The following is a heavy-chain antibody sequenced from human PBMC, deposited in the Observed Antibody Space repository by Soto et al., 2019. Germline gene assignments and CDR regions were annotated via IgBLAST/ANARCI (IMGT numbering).Heavy chain of an antibody. J-gene: IGHJ4*02. CDR1: GFTFSDAA. Sequence: EVQLVESGGGLVQPGGSLKLSCAASGFTFSDAAMHWVRQASGKGLEWVGRIRSKGNNYATTYTASVKGSLTISRDDLKITAYLQMNSLKTEDTAVYYCIRFSYTNGWTFDYWCQGTLVTVSS. V-gene: IGHV3-73*01. CDR2: IRSKGNNYAT. D-gene: IGHD2-8*01. CDR3: IRFSYTNGWTFDY.